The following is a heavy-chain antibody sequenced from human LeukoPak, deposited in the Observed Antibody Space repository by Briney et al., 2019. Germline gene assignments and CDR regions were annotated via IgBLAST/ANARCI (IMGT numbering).Heavy chain of an antibody. Sequence: SETLSLTCTVSGGSISSHYWSWIRQPPGKGLEWIGYIYYSGSTNYNPSLKSRVTISVDTSKNQFSLKLSSVTAADTAVYYCARARGSGPSDPWGQGTLVTVSS. CDR3: ARARGSGPSDP. J-gene: IGHJ5*02. CDR1: GGSISSHY. V-gene: IGHV4-59*11. D-gene: IGHD3-10*01. CDR2: IYYSGST.